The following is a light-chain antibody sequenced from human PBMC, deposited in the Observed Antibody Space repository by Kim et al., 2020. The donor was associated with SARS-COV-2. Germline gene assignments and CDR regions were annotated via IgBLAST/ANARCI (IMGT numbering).Light chain of an antibody. CDR3: QQFNSYPLT. CDR2: DAS. Sequence: AIQLTQSPSSLSASVGDRVTITCRASQGIRSALAWYQQKPEKAPKLLIYDASSLESGVPSRFSGSGSGTDFTLTISSLQPEDFATYYCQQFNSYPLTFGGGTKLEI. CDR1: QGIRSA. V-gene: IGKV1-13*02. J-gene: IGKJ4*01.